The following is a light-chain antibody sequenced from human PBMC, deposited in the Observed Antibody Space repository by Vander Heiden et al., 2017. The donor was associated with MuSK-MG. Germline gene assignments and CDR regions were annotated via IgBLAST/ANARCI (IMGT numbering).Light chain of an antibody. CDR2: WAS. V-gene: IGKV4-1*01. CDR1: QSVLYSSNNKNY. J-gene: IGKJ1*01. CDR3: QQYENTPKT. Sequence: DIVMIQSPDSLAVSLGERATINCKSSQSVLYSSNNKNYLAWYQQKPGQPPKLLIHWASTRRSGVPDRFRACAPRTDFTLSMSILQAEDVAVYYCQQYENTPKTFGQGTQVEIK.